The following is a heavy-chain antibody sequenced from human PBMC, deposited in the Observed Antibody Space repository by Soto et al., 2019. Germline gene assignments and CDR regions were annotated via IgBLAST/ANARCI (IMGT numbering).Heavy chain of an antibody. CDR3: ARWLQLRPLDY. V-gene: IGHV1-18*01. D-gene: IGHD5-12*01. CDR1: GYTFTSFG. J-gene: IGHJ4*02. CDR2: ITVYNGNT. Sequence: ASVKVSCKASGYTFTSFGIGWVRRAPGQGLEYMGWITVYNGNTNYAQKFQDRVTMTVDTSTNTAYMELRSLKSADTGVYYCARWLQLRPLDYWGQGTLVTVSS.